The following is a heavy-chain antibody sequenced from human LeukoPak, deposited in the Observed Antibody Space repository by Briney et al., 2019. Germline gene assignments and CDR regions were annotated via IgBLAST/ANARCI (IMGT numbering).Heavy chain of an antibody. CDR1: GYTFTSYG. V-gene: IGHV1-18*01. Sequence: ASVKVSCKACGYTFTSYGISWVRQAPGQGLEWMGWISAYNGNTNYAQKLQGRVTMTTDTSTSTAYMELRSLRSDDTAVYYCARVKHGYYDFWSGPDAFDIWGQGTMVTVSS. D-gene: IGHD3-3*01. CDR2: ISAYNGNT. CDR3: ARVKHGYYDFWSGPDAFDI. J-gene: IGHJ3*02.